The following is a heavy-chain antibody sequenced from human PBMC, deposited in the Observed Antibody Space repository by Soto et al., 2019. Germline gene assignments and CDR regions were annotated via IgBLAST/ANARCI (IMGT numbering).Heavy chain of an antibody. D-gene: IGHD3-3*02. Sequence: WETLSLTCTVSGSSTNSSGYYWGWIRQPPGKGLEWIGSMFYGVSTYYNPSLKSRVTVSVDTSKNQFSLNLRSVTAADTAVYYCARLPSRHLVDYWGQGTLVTVSS. CDR2: MFYGVST. V-gene: IGHV4-39*01. CDR1: GSSTNSSGYY. J-gene: IGHJ4*02. CDR3: ARLPSRHLVDY.